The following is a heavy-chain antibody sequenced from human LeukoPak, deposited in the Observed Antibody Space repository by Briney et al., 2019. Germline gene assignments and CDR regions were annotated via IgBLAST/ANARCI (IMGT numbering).Heavy chain of an antibody. Sequence: GASVKVSCKASGYTFTGYYMHWVRQAPGQGLEWMGWINPNSGGTNYAQKFQGRVTMTRDTSTSTVYMELSSLRSEDTAVYYCARGGHQGPFRNYYYYMDVWGKGTTVTISS. J-gene: IGHJ6*03. CDR3: ARGGHQGPFRNYYYYMDV. D-gene: IGHD2-15*01. CDR2: INPNSGGT. V-gene: IGHV1-2*02. CDR1: GYTFTGYY.